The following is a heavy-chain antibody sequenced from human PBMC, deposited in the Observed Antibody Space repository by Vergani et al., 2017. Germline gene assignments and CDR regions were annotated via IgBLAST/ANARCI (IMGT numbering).Heavy chain of an antibody. Sequence: VQLVESGGGLIQPGGTLRLSCVASGFTFSSYGMHWVRQAPGKGLEWVAVISYDGSNKYYADSVKGRFTISRDNSRDTLYLQMNSLRAEDTAVYYCALEDMVRGGIADYWGQGTLVTVSS. CDR2: ISYDGSNK. J-gene: IGHJ4*02. CDR3: ALEDMVRGGIADY. V-gene: IGHV3-30*03. CDR1: GFTFSSYG. D-gene: IGHD3-10*01.